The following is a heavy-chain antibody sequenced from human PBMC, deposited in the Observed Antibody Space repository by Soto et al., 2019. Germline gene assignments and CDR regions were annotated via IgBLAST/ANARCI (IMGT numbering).Heavy chain of an antibody. D-gene: IGHD4-17*01. J-gene: IGHJ6*02. CDR1: GYTFTSYA. CDR3: ARVDDYGDMDYYYYGMDV. CDR2: INAGNGNT. V-gene: IGHV1-3*05. Sequence: QVQLVQSGAEEKKPGASVKVSCKASGYTFTSYAMHWVRQAPGQRLEWMGWINAGNGNTKYSQKFQGRVTITRDTSASTAYMELSSLRSEDTAVYYCARVDDYGDMDYYYYGMDVWGQGTTVTVSS.